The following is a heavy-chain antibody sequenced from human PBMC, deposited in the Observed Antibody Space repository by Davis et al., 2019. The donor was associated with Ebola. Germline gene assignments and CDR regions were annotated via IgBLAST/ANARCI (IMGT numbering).Heavy chain of an antibody. CDR2: ISWKTEKI. CDR3: AKGSAWGYCDNAVCHEYFTH. Sequence: PGGSLRLSCTASGLTFEAYAMHWVRQTPGKGLEWVSGISWKTEKIAYADSVKGRFIISRDNAKKSLYLQMDSLREEVTALYYCAKGSAWGYCDNAVCHEYFTHWGQGSLVIVSS. CDR1: GLTFEAYA. V-gene: IGHV3-9*01. J-gene: IGHJ1*01. D-gene: IGHD3-16*01.